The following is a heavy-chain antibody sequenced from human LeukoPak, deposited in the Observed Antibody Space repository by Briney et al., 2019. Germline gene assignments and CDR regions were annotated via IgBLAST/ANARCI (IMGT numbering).Heavy chain of an antibody. CDR1: GFTFSSYG. CDR2: ILYDGSNE. D-gene: IGHD1-7*01. CDR3: ARGGLMRTLRY. Sequence: GGSLRLSCAASGFTFSSYGMHWVRQAPGKGLEWVAFILYDGSNENYADSVKGRFTISRDNSKKTLYLQMNSLRAEDTAVYYCARGGLMRTLRYWGQGTLVTVSS. J-gene: IGHJ4*02. V-gene: IGHV3-30*02.